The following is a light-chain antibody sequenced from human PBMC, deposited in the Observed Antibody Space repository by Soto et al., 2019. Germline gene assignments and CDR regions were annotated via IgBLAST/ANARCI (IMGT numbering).Light chain of an antibody. V-gene: IGLV2-14*03. CDR2: DVS. Sequence: QSALTQPASVSGSPGQSITISCTGTSSDVGRYNYVSWYQQHPGKAPKLIIFDVSNRPSGVSNRFSGSKSGNMASLTISGLQAEDEADYYCSSYTTTSPVVFGGGTKLTVL. J-gene: IGLJ2*01. CDR1: SSDVGRYNY. CDR3: SSYTTTSPVV.